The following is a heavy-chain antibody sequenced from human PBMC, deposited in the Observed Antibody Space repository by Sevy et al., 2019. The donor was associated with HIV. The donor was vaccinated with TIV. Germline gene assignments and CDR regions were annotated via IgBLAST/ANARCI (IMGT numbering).Heavy chain of an antibody. CDR3: ARGFYDYGDYVPGIFFDY. D-gene: IGHD4-17*01. J-gene: IGHJ4*02. CDR1: GFTFSSYA. CDR2: ISYDGSNK. Sequence: GGSLTLSCAASGFTFSSYAMHWVRQAPGKGLEWVAVISYDGSNKYYADSVKGRFTISRDNSKNTLYLQMNSLRAEDTAVYYCARGFYDYGDYVPGIFFDYWGQGTLVTVSS. V-gene: IGHV3-30-3*01.